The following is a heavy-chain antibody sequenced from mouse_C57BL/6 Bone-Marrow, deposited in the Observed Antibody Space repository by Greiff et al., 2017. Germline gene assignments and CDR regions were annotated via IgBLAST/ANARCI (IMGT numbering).Heavy chain of an antibody. J-gene: IGHJ1*03. D-gene: IGHD2-2*01. Sequence: EVKLVESGGGLVQPGGSLKLSCAASGFTFSDYGMAWVRQAPRQGPEWVAFISNLAYSIYYADTVTGRFTISRENAKNTLYLEMSSLRSEDTAMYYCARHGYDGDGYFDVWGTGTTVTVSS. CDR3: ARHGYDGDGYFDV. CDR1: GFTFSDYG. CDR2: ISNLAYSI. V-gene: IGHV5-15*01.